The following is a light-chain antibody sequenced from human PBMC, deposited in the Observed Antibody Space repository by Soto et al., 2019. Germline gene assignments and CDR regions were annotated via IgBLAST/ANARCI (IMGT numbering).Light chain of an antibody. V-gene: IGKV3-11*01. J-gene: IGKJ4*01. Sequence: DIGLTQSPATLSLSPGDRATLSCRASQSVSRYLAWYQQKPGQAPRLLIHDTSTRATGVPDTFGGSGSGTVFTLTISSLEPEDSAMYYCQQRFSWPPTFGGGTHVEIK. CDR2: DTS. CDR3: QQRFSWPPT. CDR1: QSVSRY.